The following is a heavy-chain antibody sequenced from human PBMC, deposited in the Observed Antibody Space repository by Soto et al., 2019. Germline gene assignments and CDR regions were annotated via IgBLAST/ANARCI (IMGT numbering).Heavy chain of an antibody. D-gene: IGHD4-17*01. CDR1: GYTLTSYG. V-gene: IGHV1-18*01. Sequence: ASVKVSCKASGYTLTSYGISWVRQAPGQGLEWMGWVSAYNGNTNYAQKLQGRVTMTTDTSTSTAYMELRSLRSDDTAVYYCARDYGDYPLYDYWGQGTLVTVSS. CDR2: VSAYNGNT. J-gene: IGHJ4*02. CDR3: ARDYGDYPLYDY.